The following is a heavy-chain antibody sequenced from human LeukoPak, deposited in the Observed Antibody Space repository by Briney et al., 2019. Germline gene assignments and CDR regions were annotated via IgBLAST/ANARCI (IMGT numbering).Heavy chain of an antibody. V-gene: IGHV1-69*04. CDR3: ASTGLATISYDY. D-gene: IGHD5-24*01. J-gene: IGHJ4*02. CDR2: IIPILGIA. Sequence: GASVKVSCKASGGTFSSYAISWVRQAPGQGLEWMGRIIPILGIANYAQKFQGRVTITADKSTSTAYMELSSLRSEDTAVYYCASTGLATISYDYWGQGTLVTVSS. CDR1: GGTFSSYA.